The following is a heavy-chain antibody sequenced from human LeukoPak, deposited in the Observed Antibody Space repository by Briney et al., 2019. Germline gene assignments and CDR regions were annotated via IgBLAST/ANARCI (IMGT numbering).Heavy chain of an antibody. D-gene: IGHD3-22*01. CDR2: IYHSGST. Sequence: PSETLSLTCTLSGYSISSGYYWAWIRQPPGKGLEWIGSIYHSGSTYYNPSLKSRVTISVDTSKNQFSLKLSSVTAADTAVYYCAGAGDTYYYDSSGPCDYWGQGTLVTVSS. J-gene: IGHJ4*02. CDR3: AGAGDTYYYDSSGPCDY. CDR1: GYSISSGYY. V-gene: IGHV4-38-2*02.